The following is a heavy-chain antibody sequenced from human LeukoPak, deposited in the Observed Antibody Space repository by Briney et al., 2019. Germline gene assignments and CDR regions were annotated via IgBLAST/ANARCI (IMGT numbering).Heavy chain of an antibody. CDR3: ARGGAPVSVYYYYYYYMDV. J-gene: IGHJ6*03. V-gene: IGHV4-4*07. D-gene: IGHD2-8*01. CDR1: GGSISSYY. CDR2: IYTSGST. Sequence: PSETLSLTCTVSGGSISSYYWSWIRQPAGKGLEWIGRIYTSGSTNYNPSLKSRVTMSVDTSKNQFSLKLSSVTAADTAVYYCARGGAPVSVYYYYYYYMDVWGKRTTVTVSS.